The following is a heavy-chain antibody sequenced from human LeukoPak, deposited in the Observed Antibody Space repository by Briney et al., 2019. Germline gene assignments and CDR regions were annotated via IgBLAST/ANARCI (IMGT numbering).Heavy chain of an antibody. CDR1: GYTFTSYG. CDR2: ISAYNGNT. V-gene: IGHV1-18*01. Sequence: GASVKVSCKASGYTFTSYGISWVRQAPGQGLEWMGWISAYNGNTNYAQKFQGRVTMTRDTSISTAYMELSRLRSDDTAVYYCARVNSGGYCTNGVCYRDYYGMDVWGQGTTVTVSS. D-gene: IGHD2-8*01. CDR3: ARVNSGGYCTNGVCYRDYYGMDV. J-gene: IGHJ6*02.